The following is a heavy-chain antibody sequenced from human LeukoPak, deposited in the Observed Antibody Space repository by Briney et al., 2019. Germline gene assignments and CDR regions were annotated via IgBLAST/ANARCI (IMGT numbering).Heavy chain of an antibody. D-gene: IGHD5-18*01. CDR3: ASLDANMVNGDY. V-gene: IGHV3-7*01. Sequence: PGGSLRLSCAASGFTFSSYGMHWIRQAPGKGLEWVANIDQDGNEKNYVDSVKGRFTISRDNAKNSLYLQINSLRAEDTAVYYCASLDANMVNGDYWGQGTLVTVSS. CDR1: GFTFSSYG. J-gene: IGHJ4*02. CDR2: IDQDGNEK.